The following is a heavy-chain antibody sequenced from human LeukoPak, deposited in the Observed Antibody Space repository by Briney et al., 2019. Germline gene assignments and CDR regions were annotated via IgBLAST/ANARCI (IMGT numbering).Heavy chain of an antibody. J-gene: IGHJ5*02. CDR3: ARDDGLNRLDT. CDR1: GFTFSNYW. D-gene: IGHD5-24*01. Sequence: GGSLRLSCAASGFTFSNYWMSWVRQAPGKGLEWVANIQQDGSEKYYLDSVKGRFTISRDNANNSLYLQMNSLRAEDTAVYYCARDDGLNRLDTWGQGTVLTVSS. CDR2: IQQDGSEK. V-gene: IGHV3-7*01.